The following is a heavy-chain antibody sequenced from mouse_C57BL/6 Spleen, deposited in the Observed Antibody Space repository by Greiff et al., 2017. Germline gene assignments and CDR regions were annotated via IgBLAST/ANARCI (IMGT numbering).Heavy chain of an antibody. CDR1: GYTFTSYW. V-gene: IGHV1-55*01. CDR3: AKDYGSSLYYFDY. D-gene: IGHD1-1*01. CDR2: IYPGSGST. Sequence: QVQLQQPGAELVKPGASVKMSCKASGYTFTSYWITWVKQRPGQGLEWIGDIYPGSGSTNYNEKFKSKATLTVDTSSSTAYMQRSSLTSEDSAVYYCAKDYGSSLYYFDYWGQGTTLTVSS. J-gene: IGHJ2*01.